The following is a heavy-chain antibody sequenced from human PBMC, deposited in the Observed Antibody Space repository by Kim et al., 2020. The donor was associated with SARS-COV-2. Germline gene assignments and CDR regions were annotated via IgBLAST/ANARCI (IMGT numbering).Heavy chain of an antibody. CDR1: GGSISSSSYY. J-gene: IGHJ6*01. CDR3: ARGSLAVSGTLYYYYY. V-gene: IGHV4-39*01. CDR2: IYYSGST. D-gene: IGHD6-19*01. Sequence: SETLSLTCTVSGGSISSSSYYWGWIRQPPGKGLEWIGSIYYSGSTYYNPSLKSRVTISVDTSKNQFSLKMSSVTAADTAVYYCARGSLAVSGTLYYYYY.